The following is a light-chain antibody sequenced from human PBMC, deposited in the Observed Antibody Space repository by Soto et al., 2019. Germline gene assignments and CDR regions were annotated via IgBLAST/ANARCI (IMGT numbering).Light chain of an antibody. J-gene: IGLJ3*02. V-gene: IGLV2-11*01. Sequence: QSALTQPRSVSGSPGQSVTISCIGTSSDVVSWYQQHPDKAPKLIIYYVTQRPSGVPDRFSASKSGNTASLTISGLQAEDEADYYCCPPAGGFPWVFGGGTNLPAL. CDR1: SSDVV. CDR3: CPPAGGFPWV. CDR2: YVT.